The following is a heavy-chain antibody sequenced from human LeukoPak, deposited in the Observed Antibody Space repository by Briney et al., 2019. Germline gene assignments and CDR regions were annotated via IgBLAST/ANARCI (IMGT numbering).Heavy chain of an antibody. CDR2: TYYSGST. Sequence: SETLSLTCTVSGGSISSGDYYWSWIRQPPGKGLEWIGYTYYSGSTYYNPSLKSRVTISVDTSKNQFSLKLSSVTAADTAVYYCARDLGSNFDYWGQGTLVTVSS. J-gene: IGHJ4*02. V-gene: IGHV4-30-4*01. CDR3: ARDLGSNFDY. CDR1: GGSISSGDYY. D-gene: IGHD2-15*01.